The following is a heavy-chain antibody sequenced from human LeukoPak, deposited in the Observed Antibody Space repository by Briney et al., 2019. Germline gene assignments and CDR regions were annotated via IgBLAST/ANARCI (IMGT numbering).Heavy chain of an antibody. J-gene: IGHJ4*02. CDR1: GFTFNSYS. CDR2: ISTSSDYI. CDR3: ARDDPVSGTEWLVLSDY. Sequence: GGSLRLSCAASGFTFNSYSMNWVRQAPGKGLEWVSSISTSSDYIYYADSVKGRFTISRDNAKNTLYLQMNSLRAEDTAVYYCARDDPVSGTEWLVLSDYWGQGTLVTVSS. V-gene: IGHV3-21*01. D-gene: IGHD6-19*01.